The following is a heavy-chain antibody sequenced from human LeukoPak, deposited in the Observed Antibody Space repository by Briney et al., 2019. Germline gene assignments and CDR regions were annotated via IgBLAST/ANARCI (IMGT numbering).Heavy chain of an antibody. V-gene: IGHV3-66*01. J-gene: IGHJ4*02. D-gene: IGHD2-21*02. CDR1: GFSVSNYY. CDR3: TRGQSYCGADCYSD. Sequence: PGGSLRLSCAASGFSVSNYYMSWVRQPPGKGLEWVSVMYTVGGRYYGDSVKGRFTISRDNSKNTVFLQMNSLRVEDTALYYCTRGQSYCGADCYSDWGQGTLVTVSS. CDR2: MYTVGGR.